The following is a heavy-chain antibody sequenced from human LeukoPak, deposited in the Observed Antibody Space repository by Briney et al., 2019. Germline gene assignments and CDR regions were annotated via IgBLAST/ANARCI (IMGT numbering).Heavy chain of an antibody. Sequence: GASVKVSCKASRYTFTGYYMHWVRQAPGQGLEWMGWINPNSGGTNYAQKFQGRVTMTRDTSISTAYMELSRLRSDDTAVYYCAGIEGDYYGSGSEFDYWGQGTLVTVSS. CDR1: RYTFTGYY. CDR2: INPNSGGT. CDR3: AGIEGDYYGSGSEFDY. V-gene: IGHV1-2*02. D-gene: IGHD3-10*01. J-gene: IGHJ4*02.